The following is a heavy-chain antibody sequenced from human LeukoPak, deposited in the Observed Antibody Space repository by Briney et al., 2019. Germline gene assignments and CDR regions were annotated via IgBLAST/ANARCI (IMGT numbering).Heavy chain of an antibody. J-gene: IGHJ6*03. Sequence: GSLRLSCAASGFTFSSYWMSWVRQAPGKGLEWIGSIYYSGSTYYNPSLKSRVTISVDTSKNQFSLKLSSVTAADTAVCYCARHVSYYDSSGYPSYYYMDVWGKGTTVTVSS. CDR1: GFTFSSYW. CDR2: IYYSGST. CDR3: ARHVSYYDSSGYPSYYYMDV. V-gene: IGHV4-39*01. D-gene: IGHD3-22*01.